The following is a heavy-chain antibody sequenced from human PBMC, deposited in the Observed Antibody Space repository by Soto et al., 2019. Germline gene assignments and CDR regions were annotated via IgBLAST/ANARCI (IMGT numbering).Heavy chain of an antibody. CDR1: GFTFSSYD. J-gene: IGHJ2*01. V-gene: IGHV3-30-3*01. Sequence: QVQLVESGGGVVQPGRSLRLSCAASGFTFSSYDMHWVRQAPGKGLEWVADIRNGGSNIYYADSVKGRFTISRDNSKNTLSLEMNRLRVEHTAVYYCARPLWRYDCKRGYFYLWGRGTLVTVSS. D-gene: IGHD1-20*01. CDR3: ARPLWRYDCKRGYFYL. CDR2: IRNGGSNI.